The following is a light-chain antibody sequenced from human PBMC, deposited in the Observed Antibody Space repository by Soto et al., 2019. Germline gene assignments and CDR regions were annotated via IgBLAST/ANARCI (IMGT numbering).Light chain of an antibody. V-gene: IGKV3-20*01. CDR3: QQYGSSPWT. CDR2: GAS. CDR1: QSVSSSY. Sequence: EIVSTQSPGTLSLSPRERATLSCMASQSVSSSYLAWYQQKPGQAPRLLIYGASSRATGIPDRFSGSGSGTDFTLTISRLEPEDFAVYYCQQYGSSPWTFGQGTKVDIK. J-gene: IGKJ1*01.